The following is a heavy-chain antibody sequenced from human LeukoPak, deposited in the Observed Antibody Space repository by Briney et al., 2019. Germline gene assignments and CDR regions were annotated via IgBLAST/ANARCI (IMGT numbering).Heavy chain of an antibody. CDR1: GFSLTTSGMA. J-gene: IGHJ4*02. V-gene: IGHV2-5*02. CDR2: IYWDGDK. D-gene: IGHD2-21*01. CDR3: THSSRSPDCGNCRCYYFDY. Sequence: ESGPTLVKPTQTLTLTCAFSGFSLTTSGMAVGWIRQPLGKPLEWLAIIYWDGDKRYSPSLEGRLTITKDTSKNQVVLTMTNMDPVDTATYFCTHSSRSPDCGNCRCYYFDYWGQGTLVTVSS.